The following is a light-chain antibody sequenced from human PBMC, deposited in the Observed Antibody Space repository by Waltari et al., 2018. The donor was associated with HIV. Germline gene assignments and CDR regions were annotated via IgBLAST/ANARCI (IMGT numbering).Light chain of an antibody. CDR2: NTN. J-gene: IGLJ3*02. V-gene: IGLV7-43*01. CDR3: VIYYGGAWV. CDR1: TGSVISLNY. Sequence: QTVVTQEPSLTVSPGGTVTLTCASSTGSVISLNYPSWFQHNPGQAPRALIYNTNIRHSCTPARVAGSLPGGKGALTLSGVQPEDEADYYCVIYYGGAWVFGGGTKLTVL.